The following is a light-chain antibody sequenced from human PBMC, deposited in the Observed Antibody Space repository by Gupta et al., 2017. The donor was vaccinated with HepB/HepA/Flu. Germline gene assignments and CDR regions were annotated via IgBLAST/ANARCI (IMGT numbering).Light chain of an antibody. J-gene: IGLJ2*01. V-gene: IGLV1-47*01. CDR3: AAWDDSLSGWV. Sequence: QSVLTQPPSASGTPGQRVTISCSGSSSNIGNNYVHWYQHLPGTAPNLLIYRHDQRPSGVPGRFSASKSGASASLAISGLRSEDEADYYCAAWDDSLSGWVFGGGTKLTVL. CDR1: SSNIGNNY. CDR2: RHD.